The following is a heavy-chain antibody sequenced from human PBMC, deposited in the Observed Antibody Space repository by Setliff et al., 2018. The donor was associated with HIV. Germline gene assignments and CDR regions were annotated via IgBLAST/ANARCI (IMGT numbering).Heavy chain of an antibody. CDR3: ARYKWNNWIFGWFDP. J-gene: IGHJ5*02. D-gene: IGHD1-20*01. V-gene: IGHV3-23*01. CDR1: GFTFSSYA. Sequence: GSLRLSCAASGFTFSSYAMSWVRQAPGKGLEWVSAISGSGGSTYYADSVKGRFTISRDNAKNSLYLQMNSLRAEDTAVYYCARYKWNNWIFGWFDPWGQGTQVTVSS. CDR2: ISGSGGST.